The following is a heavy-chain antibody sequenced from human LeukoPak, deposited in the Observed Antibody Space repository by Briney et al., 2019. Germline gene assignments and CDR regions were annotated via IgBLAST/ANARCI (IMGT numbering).Heavy chain of an antibody. V-gene: IGHV1-2*02. Sequence: ASVKVSCKASGYTFTGYYLHWVRQAPGQGLEWLGWINPNSGGTHYAQKFQGRVTVTRDTSISTAYMELNSLRSDDTAMYYCARPLTGTGLTYYYYGMDIWGQGTTVTVSS. CDR3: ARPLTGTGLTYYYYGMDI. J-gene: IGHJ6*02. CDR2: INPNSGGT. CDR1: GYTFTGYY. D-gene: IGHD1-1*01.